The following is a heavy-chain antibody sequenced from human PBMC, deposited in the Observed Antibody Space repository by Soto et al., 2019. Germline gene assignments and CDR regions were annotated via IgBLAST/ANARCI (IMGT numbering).Heavy chain of an antibody. CDR2: IYWNDEK. V-gene: IGHV2-5*01. CDR3: AHRADIGDGFDY. D-gene: IGHD4-17*01. CDR1: GFSLSTSGVG. Sequence: QITLKESGPTLVKPTQTLTLTCSFSGFSLSTSGVGVGWIRQPPGKALEWLAFIYWNDEKLYSPSLRSRLTITKDTSKNQVVLTMTNMDPVDTATFFCAHRADIGDGFDYWGQGTLVTVSS. J-gene: IGHJ4*02.